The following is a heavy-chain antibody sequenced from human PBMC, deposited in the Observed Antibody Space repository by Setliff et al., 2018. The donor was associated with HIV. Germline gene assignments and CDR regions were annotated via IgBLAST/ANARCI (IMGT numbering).Heavy chain of an antibody. J-gene: IGHJ6*03. V-gene: IGHV4-34*01. D-gene: IGHD6-13*01. CDR2: SDHSGTT. CDR3: ARHRDPPGSSWIFYYYYMDL. CDR1: GGSFSGNY. Sequence: SETLSLTCAVYGGSFSGNYWSWIRQSPGKGLEWIGESDHSGTTNYNPSLESRVTISVDTSKTHFSLRLSSVTAADTGVYYCARHRDPPGSSWIFYYYYMDLWGEGTTVTVSS.